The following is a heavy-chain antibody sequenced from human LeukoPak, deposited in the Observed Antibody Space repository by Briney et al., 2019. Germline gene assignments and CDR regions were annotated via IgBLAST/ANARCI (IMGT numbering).Heavy chain of an antibody. V-gene: IGHV4-4*07. CDR1: GGSMSRYY. CDR3: ASAVAGSFYY. J-gene: IGHJ4*02. D-gene: IGHD6-13*01. CDR2: IYDSGSGST. Sequence: SETLSLTCSVSGGSMSRYYWTWIRQPAGKGLEWIGRIYDSGSGSTNYNPSLKSRVTMSLDTSKNQFSLKLTSVTAADTAVYYCASAVAGSFYYWGQGTLVTVSS.